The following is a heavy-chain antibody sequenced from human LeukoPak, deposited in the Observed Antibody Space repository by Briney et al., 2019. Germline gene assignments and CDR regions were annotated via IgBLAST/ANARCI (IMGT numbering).Heavy chain of an antibody. CDR1: GFTFSDFY. V-gene: IGHV3-11*01. D-gene: IGHD5-24*01. CDR2: ISGAGSTI. J-gene: IGHJ6*03. Sequence: GGSLRLSCVASGFTFSDFYMSWIRQAPGKGLEWVSYISGAGSTIHYAESVKGRFTISRDNAKNSLFLQMNSLRAGDTAVYYCARDMAENYYYYMDVWGKGITVTVSS. CDR3: ARDMAENYYYYMDV.